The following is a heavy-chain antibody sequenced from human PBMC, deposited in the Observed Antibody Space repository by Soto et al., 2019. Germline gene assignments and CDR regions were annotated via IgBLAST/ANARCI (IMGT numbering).Heavy chain of an antibody. V-gene: IGHV4-34*01. D-gene: IGHD6-6*01. Sequence: PSETLSLTCAVYGGSLSGYYWSWIRQPPGKGLEWIGEINHSGSTNYNPSLKSRVTISVDTSKNQFSLKLSSVTAADTAVYYCARGSTYSRSSYNSWGQGTLVTVSS. CDR2: INHSGST. CDR3: ARGSTYSRSSYNS. CDR1: GGSLSGYY. J-gene: IGHJ5*02.